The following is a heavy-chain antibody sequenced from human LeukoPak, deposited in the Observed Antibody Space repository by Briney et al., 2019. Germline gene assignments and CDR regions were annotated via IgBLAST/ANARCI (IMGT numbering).Heavy chain of an antibody. J-gene: IGHJ4*02. V-gene: IGHV3-13*01. CDR1: GFTFSSYD. CDR3: ARGLPGYWFDY. CDR2: IGTVGDT. Sequence: PGASLRLSCAASGFTFSSYDMHWVRQPTGKGLEWVSGIGTVGDTYYPGSVKGRFTISRENAKNSLYLQMNSLRAGDTAVYFCARGLPGYWFDYWGQGTLVTVSS. D-gene: IGHD2-8*02.